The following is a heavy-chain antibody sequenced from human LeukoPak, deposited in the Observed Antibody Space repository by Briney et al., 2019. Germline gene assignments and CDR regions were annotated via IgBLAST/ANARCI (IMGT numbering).Heavy chain of an antibody. CDR2: ISSSSSYI. CDR1: GFTFSSYS. D-gene: IGHD6-19*01. V-gene: IGHV3-21*01. J-gene: IGHJ4*02. CDR3: ARDLIAVAGFDY. Sequence: GGSLRLSCAASGFTFSSYSMNWVRQAPGKGLEWVSSISSSSSYIYYADSVKGRFTISRDNAKNSLYLQMNSLRAEDTAVYYCARDLIAVAGFDYWGQGTLVTVSS.